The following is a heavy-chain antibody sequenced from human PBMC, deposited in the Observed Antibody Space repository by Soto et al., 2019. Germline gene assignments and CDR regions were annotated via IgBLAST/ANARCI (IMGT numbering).Heavy chain of an antibody. CDR2: ISGGGGST. J-gene: IGHJ3*01. V-gene: IGHV3-23*01. CDR3: AKGFIVVVTVIRPDDAFDV. CDR1: GFTFGNFG. D-gene: IGHD2-21*02. Sequence: EVQLLESGGGLVQPGGSLRLSCAASGFTFGNFGMNWVRQAPGKGLEWVSGISGGGGSTYYADSGKGRFTISRDPSKNTIFLEMNSLRAEDTAVYYCAKGFIVVVTVIRPDDAFDVWGQGTLVTVSS.